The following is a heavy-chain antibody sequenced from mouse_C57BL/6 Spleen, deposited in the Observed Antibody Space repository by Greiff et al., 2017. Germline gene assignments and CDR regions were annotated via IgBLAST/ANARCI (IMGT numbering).Heavy chain of an antibody. V-gene: IGHV5-4*03. J-gene: IGHJ2*01. Sequence: EVMLVESGGGLVKPGGSLKLSCAASGFTFSSYAMSWVRQTPEKRLEWVATISDGGSYTYYPDNVKGRFTISRDNAKNNLYLQMSHLKSEDTAMYYCARGEELGRCCDYWGQGTTLTVSS. CDR1: GFTFSSYA. CDR2: ISDGGSYT. D-gene: IGHD4-1*01. CDR3: ARGEELGRCCDY.